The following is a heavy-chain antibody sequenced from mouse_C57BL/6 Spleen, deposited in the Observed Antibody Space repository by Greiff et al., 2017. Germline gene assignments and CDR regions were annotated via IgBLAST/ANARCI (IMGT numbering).Heavy chain of an antibody. Sequence: QVQLQQSGPGLVQPSQSLSITCTVSGFSLTSYGVHWVRQSPGKGLEWLGVIWSGGSTDYNAAFISRLSISKDNSKSQVFFKMNSLQADDTATYYCAVPPVVAPGYAMDYWGQGTSVTVSS. CDR2: IWSGGST. CDR1: GFSLTSYG. J-gene: IGHJ4*01. CDR3: AVPPVVAPGYAMDY. V-gene: IGHV2-2*01. D-gene: IGHD1-1*01.